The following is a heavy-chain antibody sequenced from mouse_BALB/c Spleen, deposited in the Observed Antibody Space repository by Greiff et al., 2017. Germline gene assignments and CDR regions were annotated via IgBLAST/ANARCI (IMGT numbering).Heavy chain of an antibody. Sequence: QVQLKESGPGLVAPSQSLSITCTVSGFSLTSYGVHWVRQPPGKGLEWLGVIWAGGSTNYNSALMSRLSISKDNSKSQVFLKMNSLQTDDTAMYYCAREDDYDRFAYWGQGTLVTVSA. CDR3: AREDDYDRFAY. CDR2: IWAGGST. D-gene: IGHD2-4*01. J-gene: IGHJ3*01. CDR1: GFSLTSYG. V-gene: IGHV2-9*02.